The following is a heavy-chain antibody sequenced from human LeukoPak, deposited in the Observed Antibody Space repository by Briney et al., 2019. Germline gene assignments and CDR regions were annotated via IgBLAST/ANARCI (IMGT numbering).Heavy chain of an antibody. CDR3: ARDLQITMVRGVY. V-gene: IGHV3-7*01. CDR1: GFTFSRYW. Sequence: PGGSLRLSCAASGFTFSRYWMSWVRQAPGKGLEWVANIKQDGSEKYYVDSVTGRFTSSRDNAKNSLYLQMNSLRAEDTAVYYCARDLQITMVRGVYWGQGTLVTVSS. CDR2: IKQDGSEK. J-gene: IGHJ4*02. D-gene: IGHD3-10*01.